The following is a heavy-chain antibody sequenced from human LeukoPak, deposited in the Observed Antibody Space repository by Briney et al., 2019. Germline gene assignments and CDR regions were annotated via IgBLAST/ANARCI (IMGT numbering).Heavy chain of an antibody. V-gene: IGHV1-69*13. D-gene: IGHD4-17*01. Sequence: SVKVSCKAPGGTFSSYAISWVRQAPGQGLEWMGGIIPIFGTANYAQKFQGRVTITADESTSTAYMELSSLRSEDTAVYYCARDGGYDYGEEFDPWGQGTLVTVSS. CDR3: ARDGGYDYGEEFDP. CDR2: IIPIFGTA. J-gene: IGHJ5*02. CDR1: GGTFSSYA.